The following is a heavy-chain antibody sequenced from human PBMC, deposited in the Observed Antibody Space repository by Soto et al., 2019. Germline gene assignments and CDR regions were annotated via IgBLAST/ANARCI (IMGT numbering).Heavy chain of an antibody. Sequence: PGGSLRLSCAASGFTFNTYAMTWVRQPPGKGLEWVSSISLTGGSVYDADSVKGRFTISRDNSKNILYLQMTSLRVEDTAKYFCAKVISRDAYGAFDVWGQGTMVTVSS. V-gene: IGHV3-23*01. J-gene: IGHJ3*01. CDR3: AKVISRDAYGAFDV. D-gene: IGHD3-3*02. CDR2: ISLTGGSV. CDR1: GFTFNTYA.